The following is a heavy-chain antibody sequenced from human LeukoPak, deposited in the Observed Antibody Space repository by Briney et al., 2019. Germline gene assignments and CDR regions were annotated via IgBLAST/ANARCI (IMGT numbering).Heavy chain of an antibody. Sequence: PSETLSLTCTVSGGSISSYYWSWIRQPPGKGLEWIGYIYYSGSTNYNPSLKSRVTISVDTSKNQFSLKLSSVTAADTAVYYCARGGVTNDSSGYYYRLDYWGQGTLVTVSS. D-gene: IGHD3-22*01. CDR1: GGSISSYY. J-gene: IGHJ4*02. V-gene: IGHV4-59*12. CDR2: IYYSGST. CDR3: ARGGVTNDSSGYYYRLDY.